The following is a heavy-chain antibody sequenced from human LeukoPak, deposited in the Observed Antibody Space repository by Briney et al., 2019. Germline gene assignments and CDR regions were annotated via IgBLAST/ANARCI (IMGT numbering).Heavy chain of an antibody. V-gene: IGHV4-59*01. CDR2: IYYSGST. D-gene: IGHD1-26*01. CDR3: SRACAGGYVDY. CDR1: GGSISSYY. J-gene: IGHJ4*02. Sequence: SETLSLTCTVSGGSISSYYWSWIRQPPGKGLEWIGYIYYSGSTNYNPSLKSRVTISVDTSKNQFSLKLSSVTAADPAVYYCSRACAGGYVDYWGQGTLVTVPS.